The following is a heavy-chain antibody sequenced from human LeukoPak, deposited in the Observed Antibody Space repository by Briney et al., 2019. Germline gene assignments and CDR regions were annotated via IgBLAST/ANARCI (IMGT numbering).Heavy chain of an antibody. CDR3: ATLADFWSGYYFWYFDY. J-gene: IGHJ4*02. D-gene: IGHD3-3*01. V-gene: IGHV1-69*01. CDR1: GGTFSSYA. Sequence: SVKVSCKASGGTFSSYAISWVRQAPGQGLEWMGGIIPIFGTANYAQKFQGRVTITADESTSTAYMELSSLRSEDTAVYYCATLADFWSGYYFWYFDYWGQGTLVTVSS. CDR2: IIPIFGTA.